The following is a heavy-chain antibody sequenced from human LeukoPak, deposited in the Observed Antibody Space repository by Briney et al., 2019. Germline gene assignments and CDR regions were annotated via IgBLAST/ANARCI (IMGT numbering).Heavy chain of an antibody. J-gene: IGHJ4*02. V-gene: IGHV3-30*18. CDR2: ISYDGSNK. CDR3: AKDARKYQLRTPFDY. Sequence: GRSLRLSCAASGFTFSSYGMHWVRQAPGEGLEWVAVISYDGSNKYYADSVKGRFTISRDNSKNTLYLQMNSLRAEDTAVYYCAKDARKYQLRTPFDYWGQGTLVTVSS. D-gene: IGHD2-2*01. CDR1: GFTFSSYG.